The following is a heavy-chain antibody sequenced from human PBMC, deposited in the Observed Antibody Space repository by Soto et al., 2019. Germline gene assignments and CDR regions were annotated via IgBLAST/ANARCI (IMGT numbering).Heavy chain of an antibody. CDR1: GFTFSDHY. J-gene: IGHJ6*03. CDR3: ARLEPPVTYGYYYYYMDV. V-gene: IGHV3-72*01. Sequence: VQLVESGGGLVQPGGSLRLSCAASGFTFSDHYMDWVRQAPGKGLEWVGRTRNKANSYTTEYAASVKGRFTISRDDSKNSLYLQMNSLKTEDTAVYYCARLEPPVTYGYYYYYMDVWGKGTTVTVSS. CDR2: TRNKANSYTT. D-gene: IGHD3-16*01.